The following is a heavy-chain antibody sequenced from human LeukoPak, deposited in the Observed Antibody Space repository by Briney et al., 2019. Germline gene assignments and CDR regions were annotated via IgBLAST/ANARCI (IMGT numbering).Heavy chain of an antibody. CDR2: ISGSGGST. J-gene: IGHJ4*02. CDR1: GLTFSSYA. V-gene: IGHV3-23*01. Sequence: TGGSLRLSCAASGLTFSSYAMSWVRQAPGKGLEWVSAISGSGGSTYYADSVKGRFTISRDNSKNTLYPQMNSLRAEDTAVYYCARGPLYDFWSGYYSPFDYWGQGTLVTVSS. CDR3: ARGPLYDFWSGYYSPFDY. D-gene: IGHD3-3*01.